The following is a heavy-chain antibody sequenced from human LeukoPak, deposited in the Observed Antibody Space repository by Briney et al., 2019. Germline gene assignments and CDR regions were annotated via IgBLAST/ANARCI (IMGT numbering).Heavy chain of an antibody. CDR1: GFTFSTYW. D-gene: IGHD2-21*02. CDR3: ARDRPAYCGGDCWFDP. V-gene: IGHV3-74*01. Sequence: PGGSLRLSCAASGFTFSTYWMHWVRGAPGKGLVWVSRINADGSGITYADSVKGRFTISRDNAKNTMSLQMNSLRAEDTAIYYCARDRPAYCGGDCWFDPWGQGTLVTVSS. CDR2: INADGSGI. J-gene: IGHJ5*02.